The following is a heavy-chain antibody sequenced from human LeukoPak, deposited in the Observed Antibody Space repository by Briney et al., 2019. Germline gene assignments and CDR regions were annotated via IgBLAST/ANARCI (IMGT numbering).Heavy chain of an antibody. Sequence: GASVKVSCKASGYTFTSYGISWVRQAPGQGLEWMGWISAYNGNTNYAQELQGRVTMTTDTSTSTAYMELRSLRSDDTAVYYCARDGPFWSGYYTSEPLDYWGQGTLVTVSS. CDR1: GYTFTSYG. V-gene: IGHV1-18*01. CDR3: ARDGPFWSGYYTSEPLDY. CDR2: ISAYNGNT. D-gene: IGHD3-3*01. J-gene: IGHJ4*02.